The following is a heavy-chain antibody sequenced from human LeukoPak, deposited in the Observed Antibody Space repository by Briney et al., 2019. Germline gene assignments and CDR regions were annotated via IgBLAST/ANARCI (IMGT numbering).Heavy chain of an antibody. V-gene: IGHV4-39*07. CDR3: ARDGGYSYGGGGHDAFDI. D-gene: IGHD5-18*01. CDR1: GGSITNRFYY. CDR2: LYYSGTT. Sequence: SETLSLTCSVSGGSITNRFYYWGWIRQSPGKGLEWIGSLYYSGTTYHNPSLQSRVTISVDTSKNQFSLKLSSVTAADTAVYYCARDGGYSYGGGGHDAFDIWGQGTMVTVSS. J-gene: IGHJ3*02.